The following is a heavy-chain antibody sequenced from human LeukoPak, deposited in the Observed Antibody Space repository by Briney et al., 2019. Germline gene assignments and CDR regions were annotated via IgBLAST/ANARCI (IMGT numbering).Heavy chain of an antibody. CDR1: GFTFSSYS. Sequence: GGSLRLSCAASGFTFSSYSMNWVRQAPGKGLEWVSPISTSSSYIYYADSLKGRFTISRDNAKNSLYLQMNSLRAEDTAVYYCARSYCSSTTCGFDPWGPGTLVTVSS. CDR3: ARSYCSSTTCGFDP. D-gene: IGHD2-2*01. J-gene: IGHJ5*02. V-gene: IGHV3-21*01. CDR2: ISTSSSYI.